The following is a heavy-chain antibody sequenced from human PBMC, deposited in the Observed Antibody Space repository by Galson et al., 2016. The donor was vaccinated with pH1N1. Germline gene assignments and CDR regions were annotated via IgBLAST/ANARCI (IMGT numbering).Heavy chain of an antibody. CDR2: ISYHGENI. J-gene: IGHJ4*02. CDR1: GFPFSTYG. Sequence: SLRLSCAASGFPFSTYGMHWVRQAPGKGLEWLAVISYHGENIHYADSVKGRFTISRDKTQSTVYLQMNSLRTEDTAVYYCARDSEYSGHEGFHWAQGTLVIVSS. V-gene: IGHV3-30*03. D-gene: IGHD5-12*01. CDR3: ARDSEYSGHEGFH.